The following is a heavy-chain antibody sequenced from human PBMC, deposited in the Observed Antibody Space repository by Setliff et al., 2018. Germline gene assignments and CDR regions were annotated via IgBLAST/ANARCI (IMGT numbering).Heavy chain of an antibody. Sequence: LSLTCTVSGGSISSGSYYWSWIRQPAGKGLEWIGHIYTSGSTNYNPSLKSRVTISVDTSKNQFSLKLSSVTAADTALYYCARVRSYGSGNYYYYYYDMDVWGQGTTVTVSS. CDR1: GGSISSGSYY. CDR3: ARVRSYGSGNYYYYYYDMDV. D-gene: IGHD3-10*01. CDR2: IYTSGST. J-gene: IGHJ6*02. V-gene: IGHV4-61*09.